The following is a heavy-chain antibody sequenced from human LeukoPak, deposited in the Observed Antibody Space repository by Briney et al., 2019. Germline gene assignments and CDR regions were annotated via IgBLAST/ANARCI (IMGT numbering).Heavy chain of an antibody. CDR2: IYPGDSDT. CDR3: ALPFFRSGWYYFDY. CDR1: GYNFANYW. J-gene: IGHJ4*02. Sequence: GESLKISCKGSGYNFANYWIGWVRQMPGKGLEWMGVIYPGDSDTTYSPSFRGHVTMSADKSISTAYLQWSSLEASDTAIYYCALPFFRSGWYYFDYWGQGTLVTVSS. D-gene: IGHD6-19*01. V-gene: IGHV5-51*01.